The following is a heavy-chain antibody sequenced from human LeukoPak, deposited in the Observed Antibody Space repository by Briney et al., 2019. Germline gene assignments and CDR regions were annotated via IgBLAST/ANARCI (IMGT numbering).Heavy chain of an antibody. CDR1: GYSFTSYW. J-gene: IGHJ4*02. D-gene: IGHD1-1*01. CDR2: IAPSDSYT. Sequence: PGEPLRISCQGSGYSFTSYWISWVRQMPGKGLEWMGRIAPSDSYTNYSPSFQGHVTISADKSISTAYLQWSSLKASDTAMYYCARLDSTTGTTEESDYWGQGTLVTVSS. CDR3: ARLDSTTGTTEESDY. V-gene: IGHV5-10-1*01.